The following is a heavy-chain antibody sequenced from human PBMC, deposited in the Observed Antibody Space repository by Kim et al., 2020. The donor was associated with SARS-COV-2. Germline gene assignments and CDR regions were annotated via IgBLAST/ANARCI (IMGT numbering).Heavy chain of an antibody. V-gene: IGHV3-21*01. Sequence: ADSGKGRFTISRDNAKNSLYLQMNSLRAEDTAVYYCATEGDSSGYAPFDLWGRGTLVTVSS. CDR3: ATEGDSSGYAPFDL. J-gene: IGHJ2*01. D-gene: IGHD3-22*01.